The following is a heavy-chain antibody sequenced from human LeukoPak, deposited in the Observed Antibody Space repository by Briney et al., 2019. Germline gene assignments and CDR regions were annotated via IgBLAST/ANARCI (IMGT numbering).Heavy chain of an antibody. CDR2: IYYSGST. CDR3: ARTGENWNSGYFDY. J-gene: IGHJ4*02. D-gene: IGHD1-7*01. CDR1: GGSISGSSYY. V-gene: IGHV4-39*07. Sequence: SETLSLTCTVSGGSISGSSYYWGWLRQPPGKGLEWIGSIYYSGSTYYNPSLKSRVTISVDTSKNQFSLKLSSVTAADTAVYYCARTGENWNSGYFDYWGQGTLVTVSS.